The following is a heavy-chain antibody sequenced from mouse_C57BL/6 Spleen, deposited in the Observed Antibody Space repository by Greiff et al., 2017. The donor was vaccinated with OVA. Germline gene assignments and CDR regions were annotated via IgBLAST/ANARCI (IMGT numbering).Heavy chain of an antibody. J-gene: IGHJ3*01. V-gene: IGHV1-39*01. CDR2: INPNYGTT. Sequence: VHVKQSGPELVKPGASVKISCKASGYSFTDYNMNWVKQSNGKSLEWIGVINPNYGTTSYNQKFKGKATLTVDQSSSTAYMQLNSLTSEDSAVYYCAREGLRQAWFAYWGQGTLVTVSA. CDR1: GYSFTDYN. D-gene: IGHD2-2*01. CDR3: AREGLRQAWFAY.